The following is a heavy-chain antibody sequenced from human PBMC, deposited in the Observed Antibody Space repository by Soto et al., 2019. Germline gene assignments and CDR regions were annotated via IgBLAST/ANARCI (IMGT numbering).Heavy chain of an antibody. V-gene: IGHV1-2*02. CDR2: INPNSGGP. J-gene: IGHJ1*01. CDR3: ARERAGIAVATFQH. CDR1: GYTFTGYY. Sequence: QVQLVQSGAEVKKPGASVKVSCKASGYTFTGYYMHWVRQAPGQGLEWMGWINPNSGGPNYAQKFQGRVTMTRDTSSSTAYMELRRLRSDDTAVYYCARERAGIAVATFQHWGQGTLVTVSA. D-gene: IGHD6-19*01.